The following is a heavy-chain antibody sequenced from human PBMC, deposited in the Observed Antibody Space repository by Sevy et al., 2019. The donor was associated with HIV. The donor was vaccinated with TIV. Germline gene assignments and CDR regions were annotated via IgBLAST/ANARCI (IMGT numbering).Heavy chain of an antibody. CDR2: IKEDGSEK. Sequence: GGSLRLSCAASRFTFSSYSMNWVRQAPGKGLEWVANIKEDGSEKNYVESVRGRFTISRDNAKNSLDLQMSSLRAEDTAVYYCARLSGSYYYWGQGTLVTVSS. V-gene: IGHV3-7*01. CDR3: ARLSGSYYY. D-gene: IGHD1-26*01. J-gene: IGHJ4*02. CDR1: RFTFSSYS.